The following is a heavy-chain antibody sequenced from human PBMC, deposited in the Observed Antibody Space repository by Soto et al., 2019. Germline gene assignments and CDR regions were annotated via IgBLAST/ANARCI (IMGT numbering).Heavy chain of an antibody. CDR1: GFTFSSYA. D-gene: IGHD3-3*01. Sequence: GGSLRLSCAASGFTFSSYAVSWVRQAPGKGLEWVSGISPDGTTTYYADSVKGRFTISRDNAKNTLYLQMNGLRADDTAVCYCSRGRSPYYGYFDPWGPGTLVTVSS. J-gene: IGHJ5*02. CDR2: ISPDGTTT. CDR3: SRGRSPYYGYFDP. V-gene: IGHV3-23*01.